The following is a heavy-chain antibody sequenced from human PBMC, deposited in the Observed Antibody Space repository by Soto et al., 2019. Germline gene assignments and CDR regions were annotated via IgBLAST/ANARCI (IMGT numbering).Heavy chain of an antibody. D-gene: IGHD2-15*01. V-gene: IGHV3-74*01. Sequence: GGSLRLSCAASGFTFSSYWMHWVRQAPGKGLVWVSRINSDGSSTSYADSVKGRFTISRDNAKNTLYLQMNSLRAEDTAVYYCARAPREFSVRHGNLDYWGQGTLVTVSS. CDR2: INSDGSST. J-gene: IGHJ4*02. CDR1: GFTFSSYW. CDR3: ARAPREFSVRHGNLDY.